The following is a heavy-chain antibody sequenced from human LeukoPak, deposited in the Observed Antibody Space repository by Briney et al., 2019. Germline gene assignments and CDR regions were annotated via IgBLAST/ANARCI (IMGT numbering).Heavy chain of an antibody. J-gene: IGHJ3*02. CDR2: IIPILGIA. CDR3: ARGVPAAYYDFWSFDAFDI. V-gene: IGHV1-69*04. Sequence: SVKVSCKASGGTFSSYAISWVRQAPGQGLEWMGRIIPILGIANYAQKYQGRVTMTRDTSISTAYMELSRLRSDDTAVYYCARGVPAAYYDFWSFDAFDIWGQGTMVTVSS. D-gene: IGHD3-3*01. CDR1: GGTFSSYA.